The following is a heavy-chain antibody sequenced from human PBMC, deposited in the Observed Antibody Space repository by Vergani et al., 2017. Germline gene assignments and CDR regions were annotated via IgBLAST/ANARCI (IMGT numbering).Heavy chain of an antibody. J-gene: IGHJ4*02. CDR3: ARDEGNIVVVPAAIDY. CDR1: GFTFSSYS. Sequence: EVQLVESGGGLVKPGGSLRLSCAASGFTFSSYSMNWVRQAPGKGLEWVSPISSSSSYIYYADSVKGRFTISRDNAKNSLYLQMNSLRAEDTAVYYCARDEGNIVVVPAAIDYWGQGTLVTVSS. D-gene: IGHD2-2*01. CDR2: ISSSSSYI. V-gene: IGHV3-21*01.